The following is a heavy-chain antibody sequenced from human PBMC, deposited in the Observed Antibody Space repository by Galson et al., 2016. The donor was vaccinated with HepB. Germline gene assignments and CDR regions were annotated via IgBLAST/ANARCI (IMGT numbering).Heavy chain of an antibody. Sequence: SETLSLTCSVSGGSVISSSYHWGWIRQPPGKGLEWIGNIYYDLTTYYSPSLQSRLTISMDTSKNHFSLKLRSVTAAETAIYYCARIWNYGKGALDIWGQGTRVTVAS. V-gene: IGHV4-39*01. CDR2: IYYDLTT. CDR3: ARIWNYGKGALDI. D-gene: IGHD3-16*01. J-gene: IGHJ3*02. CDR1: GGSVISSSYH.